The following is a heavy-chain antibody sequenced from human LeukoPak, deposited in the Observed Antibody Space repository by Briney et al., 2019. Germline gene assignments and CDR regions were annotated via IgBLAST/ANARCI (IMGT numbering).Heavy chain of an antibody. V-gene: IGHV1-2*02. J-gene: IGHJ5*02. CDR3: ARDLLITPLANWFDP. D-gene: IGHD1-20*01. CDR2: INPNSGGT. Sequence: ASVKVSCKASGYTFTGYYMHWVRQAPGQGLEWMGWINPNSGGTNYAQKFQGRVTMTRDTSISTAYMELRRLRADATAVYYCARDLLITPLANWFDPWRQGTLVTVSS. CDR1: GYTFTGYY.